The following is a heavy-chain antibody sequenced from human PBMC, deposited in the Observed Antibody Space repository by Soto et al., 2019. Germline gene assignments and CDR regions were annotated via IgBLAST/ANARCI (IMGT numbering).Heavy chain of an antibody. CDR1: GYTFSTYW. J-gene: IGHJ4*02. D-gene: IGHD3-10*01. CDR2: IYPGDSDT. Sequence: GESLKISCKGSGYTFSTYWIAWVRQMPGKGLEWMGIIYPGDSDTKYSPAFQGQVTISADKSINTAYLQWTSLEASDAAMYYCARKFAPEFFDSWGQGTLVTVS. CDR3: ARKFAPEFFDS. V-gene: IGHV5-51*01.